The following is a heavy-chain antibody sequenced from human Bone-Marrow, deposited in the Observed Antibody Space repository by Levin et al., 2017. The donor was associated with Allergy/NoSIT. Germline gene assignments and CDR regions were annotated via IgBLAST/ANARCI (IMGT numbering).Heavy chain of an antibody. J-gene: IGHJ5*02. CDR2: IYHSGSS. D-gene: IGHD3-10*01. V-gene: IGHV4-30-2*01. CDR3: ARMGTRGVIGWFDP. CDR1: GGSISSGGYS. Sequence: SETLSLTCAVSGGSISSGGYSWSWIRQPPGKGLEWIGNIYHSGSSNYNPSLQSRVTMSVDRSKNQFSVNLNSVTAADTAVYYCARMGTRGVIGWFDPWGQGTLVTVSS.